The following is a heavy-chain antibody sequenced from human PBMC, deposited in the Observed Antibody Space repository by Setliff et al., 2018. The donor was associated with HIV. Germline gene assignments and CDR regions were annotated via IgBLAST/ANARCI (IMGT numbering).Heavy chain of an antibody. CDR3: VTSSSWSSRLNF. CDR1: GGPLSGHY. Sequence: PSETLSLTCAVYGGPLSGHYWSWIRQPPGQGLEWIGETSHSGKTNYNPSLKSRVTISVDTSKNQFSLKLTSVTPADTAVYYCVTSSSWSSRLNFWGPGMLVTVSS. J-gene: IGHJ4*02. D-gene: IGHD2-2*01. V-gene: IGHV4-34*01. CDR2: TSHSGKT.